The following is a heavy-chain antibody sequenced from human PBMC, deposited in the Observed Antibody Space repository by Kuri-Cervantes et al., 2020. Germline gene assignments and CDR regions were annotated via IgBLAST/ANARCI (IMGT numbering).Heavy chain of an antibody. J-gene: IGHJ5*02. CDR1: GYTFTSYD. CDR2: MNPNSGNT. Sequence: ASVKVSCKASGYTFTSYDINWVRQATGQGLEWMGWMNPNSGNTGYAQKFRGRVTMTRNTSISTAYMELSSLRSEDTAVYYCARDVIAVRPGWFDPWGQGTLVTVSS. V-gene: IGHV1-8*01. D-gene: IGHD6-6*01. CDR3: ARDVIAVRPGWFDP.